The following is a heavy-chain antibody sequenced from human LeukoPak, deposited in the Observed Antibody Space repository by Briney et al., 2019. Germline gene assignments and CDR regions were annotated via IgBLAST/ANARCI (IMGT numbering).Heavy chain of an antibody. CDR1: GGSISSYY. J-gene: IGHJ3*02. V-gene: IGHV4-59*01. D-gene: IGHD6-19*01. CDR3: ARDGSGWTDDAFDI. CDR2: IYYSGST. Sequence: PSETLSLTCTVSGGSISSYYWSWIRQPPGKGLERIGYIYYSGSTNYNPSLKSRVTISVDTSKNQFSLKLSSVTAADTAVYYCARDGSGWTDDAFDIWGQGTMVTVSS.